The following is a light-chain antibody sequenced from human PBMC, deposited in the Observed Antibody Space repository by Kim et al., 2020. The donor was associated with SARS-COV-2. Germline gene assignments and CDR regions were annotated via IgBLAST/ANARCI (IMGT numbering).Light chain of an antibody. V-gene: IGKV3-20*01. J-gene: IGKJ5*01. Sequence: LSPGERATLSCRVSQSVSSSYLAWYQQKPGQAPRLLMYGASSRATGIPDRFSGSGSGTDFTLTISRLEPEDFAVYYCQQYGSSGTFGQGTRLEIK. CDR3: QQYGSSGT. CDR2: GAS. CDR1: QSVSSSY.